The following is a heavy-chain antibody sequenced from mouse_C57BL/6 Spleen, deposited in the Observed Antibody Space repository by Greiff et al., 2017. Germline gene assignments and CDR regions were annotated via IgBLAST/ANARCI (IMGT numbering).Heavy chain of an antibody. J-gene: IGHJ2*01. CDR1: GYAFSSSW. V-gene: IGHV1-82*01. CDR2: IYPGDGDT. D-gene: IGHD1-1*02. Sequence: QVQLKESGPELVKPGASVKISCKASGYAFSSSWMNWVKQRPGKGLEWIGRIYPGDGDTNYNGKFKGKATLTADKSSSTAYMQLSSLTSEDSAVYFCARTIYYFDYWGQGTTLTVSS. CDR3: ARTIYYFDY.